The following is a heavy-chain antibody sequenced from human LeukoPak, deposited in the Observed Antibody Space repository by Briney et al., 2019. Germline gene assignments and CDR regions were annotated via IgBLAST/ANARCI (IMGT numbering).Heavy chain of an antibody. D-gene: IGHD5-12*01. CDR2: ISASGGST. CDR3: AKGQKVYSFDY. J-gene: IGHJ4*02. CDR1: GFTFSNAW. V-gene: IGHV3-23*01. Sequence: GGSLRLSCVASGFTFSNAWMSWVRQAPGKGLEWVSAISASGGSTYYADSVKGRFTISRDNSKNTLYLQMNSLRAEDTAVYYCAKGQKVYSFDYWGQGTLVTVSS.